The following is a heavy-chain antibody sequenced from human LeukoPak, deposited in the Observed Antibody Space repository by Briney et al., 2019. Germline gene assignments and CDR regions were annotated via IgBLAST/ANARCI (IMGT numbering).Heavy chain of an antibody. CDR1: GYTFSDYA. CDR2: INGGSGYT. CDR3: ANPRYDSSGYYYVD. D-gene: IGHD3-22*01. J-gene: IGHJ4*02. V-gene: IGHV1-3*01. Sequence: ASVKVSCKASGYTFSDYAMHWVRQAPGQRLDWMGWINGGSGYTKYSPEFQGRVTITRDTSASTAYMELSSLRSEDTAVYYCANPRYDSSGYYYVDWGQGTLVTVSS.